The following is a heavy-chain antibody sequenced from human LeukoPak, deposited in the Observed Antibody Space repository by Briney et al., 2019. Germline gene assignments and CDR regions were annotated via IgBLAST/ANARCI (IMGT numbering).Heavy chain of an antibody. CDR1: GVSISSYY. CDR2: IYYSGST. V-gene: IGHV4-59*01. Sequence: PSETLSLTCTVSGVSISSYYWSWIRQPPGKGLEWIGYIYYSGSTNYNPSLKSRVTISVDTSKNHFSLKLSSVTAADTAVYYCARIWFGETPLDYWGQGTLDTVSS. D-gene: IGHD3-10*01. J-gene: IGHJ4*02. CDR3: ARIWFGETPLDY.